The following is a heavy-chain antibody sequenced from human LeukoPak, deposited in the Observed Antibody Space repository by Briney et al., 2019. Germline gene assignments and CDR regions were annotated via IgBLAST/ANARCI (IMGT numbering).Heavy chain of an antibody. CDR1: GGTFDNYV. CDR3: ARGLFGGFAAAPFDH. D-gene: IGHD2-2*01. CDR2: IIPMLGKT. J-gene: IGHJ4*02. Sequence: SVKVSCKASGGTFDNYVVNWVREAPGLGLEWMGRIIPMLGKTNSAQKFQDRVTFTADKSTGTAYMELTHLRPDDTAVYFCARGLFGGFAAAPFDHWGQGTLVTVSP. V-gene: IGHV1-69*04.